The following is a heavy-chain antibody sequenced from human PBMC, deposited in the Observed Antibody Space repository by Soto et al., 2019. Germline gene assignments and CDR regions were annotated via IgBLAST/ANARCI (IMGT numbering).Heavy chain of an antibody. V-gene: IGHV1-18*01. D-gene: IGHD2-2*01. Sequence: QVQLVQSGAEVKKPGASVKVSCRASGYSFRTHGISWVRQAPGQGLEWMGWISTYDDKTNFPQKFQGRITMTTDTSTSIAYMELRSPTYDDTAVYFCARALGYCNSSGCVRSWFDPWGQGTLVTVSS. CDR3: ARALGYCNSSGCVRSWFDP. CDR1: GYSFRTHG. CDR2: ISTYDDKT. J-gene: IGHJ5*02.